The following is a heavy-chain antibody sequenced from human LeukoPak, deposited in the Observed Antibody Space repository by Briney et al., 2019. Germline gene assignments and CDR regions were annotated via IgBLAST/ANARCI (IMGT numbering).Heavy chain of an antibody. Sequence: ASVKVSCKASGYTFTGYYMHWVRQAPGQGLEWMGWINPNSGGTNYAQKFQGRVTITRDTSASTAYMELSSLRSEDMAVYYCARGRITGTLDYWGQGTLVTVSS. D-gene: IGHD1-7*01. CDR2: INPNSGGT. V-gene: IGHV1-2*02. CDR1: GYTFTGYY. CDR3: ARGRITGTLDY. J-gene: IGHJ4*02.